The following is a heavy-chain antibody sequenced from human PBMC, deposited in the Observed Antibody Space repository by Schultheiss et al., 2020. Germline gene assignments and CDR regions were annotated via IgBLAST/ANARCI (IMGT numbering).Heavy chain of an antibody. D-gene: IGHD2-21*02. CDR1: GGSFSGYY. CDR3: ARDPRIMTGDLFDY. CDR2: IYTSGST. Sequence: SETLSLTCAVSGGSFSGYYWSWIRQPAGKGLEWIGRIYTSGSTYYNPSLKSRVTISVDTSKNQFSLKLSSVTAADTAVYYCARDPRIMTGDLFDYWGQGTLVNGYS. J-gene: IGHJ4*02. V-gene: IGHV4-4*07.